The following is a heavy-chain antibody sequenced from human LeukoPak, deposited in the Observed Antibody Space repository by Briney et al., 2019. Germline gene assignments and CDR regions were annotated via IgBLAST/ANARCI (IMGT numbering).Heavy chain of an antibody. CDR1: GYTFTSYG. J-gene: IGHJ5*02. Sequence: GASVKVSCKASGYTFTSYGISWVRQAPGQGLEWMGWISAYNGNTSYAQKLQGRVTMTTDTSTSTAYMELRSLRSDDTAVYYCARVPAPTVTTSYNWFDPWGQGTLVTVSS. CDR3: ARVPAPTVTTSYNWFDP. D-gene: IGHD4-17*01. CDR2: ISAYNGNT. V-gene: IGHV1-18*01.